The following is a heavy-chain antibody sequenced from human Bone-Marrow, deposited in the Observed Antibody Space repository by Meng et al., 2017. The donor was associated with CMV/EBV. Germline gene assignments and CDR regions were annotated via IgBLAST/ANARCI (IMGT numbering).Heavy chain of an antibody. D-gene: IGHD6-6*01. CDR1: GGSISSYY. Sequence: SETLSLTCTVSGGSISSYYWSWIRQPPGKGLEWIGYIYYSGSTNYNPSLKSRVTISVDTSKNQFSLKLSSVTAADTVVYYCARKYSSSSILDAFDIWGQGTMVTVSS. CDR3: ARKYSSSSILDAFDI. CDR2: IYYSGST. V-gene: IGHV4-59*01. J-gene: IGHJ3*02.